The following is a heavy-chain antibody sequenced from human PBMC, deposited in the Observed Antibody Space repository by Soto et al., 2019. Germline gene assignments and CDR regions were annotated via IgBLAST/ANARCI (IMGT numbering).Heavy chain of an antibody. CDR1: GFTFSSYA. J-gene: IGHJ4*02. V-gene: IGHV3-23*01. CDR2: ISGSGGST. Sequence: EVQLLESGGGLVQPGGSLRLSCAASGFTFSSYAMSWVRQAPGKGLEWVSAISGSGGSTYYADSVKGRFTISRDNSKNTQYLQMNSLRAEDTAVYYCAKLGLWGYSSGWYVPGLGVDYWDQGTLVTVSS. CDR3: AKLGLWGYSSGWYVPGLGVDY. D-gene: IGHD6-19*01.